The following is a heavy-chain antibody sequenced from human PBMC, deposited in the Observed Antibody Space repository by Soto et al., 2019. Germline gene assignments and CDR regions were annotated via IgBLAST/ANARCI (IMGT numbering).Heavy chain of an antibody. V-gene: IGHV3-53*01. CDR1: GFSVSDSF. D-gene: IGHD3-3*01. Sequence: GGSLRLSCAVSGFSVSDSFVTWVRQAPGAGLEWVSVHHADGDTNYADSVQGRFTVSRDISRNTVYLQMNSLRVEDMAVYYCAGGHGRTSILPYWGPGTLVTVSS. J-gene: IGHJ4*02. CDR2: HHADGDT. CDR3: AGGHGRTSILPY.